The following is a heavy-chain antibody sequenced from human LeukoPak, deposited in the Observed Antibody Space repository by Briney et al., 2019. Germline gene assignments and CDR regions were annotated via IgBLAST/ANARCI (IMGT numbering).Heavy chain of an antibody. CDR3: AGYGDYGLWDY. V-gene: IGHV3-7*03. D-gene: IGHD4-17*01. CDR1: GITLSDFW. J-gene: IGHJ4*02. CDR2: IKQDGSEK. Sequence: GGSLRLSCAASGITLSDFWFSWVRQAPGKGLEWVANIKQDGSEKYYVDSVKGRFTISRDNSKNTLYLQMNSLRAEDTAVYYCAGYGDYGLWDYWGQGTLVTVSS.